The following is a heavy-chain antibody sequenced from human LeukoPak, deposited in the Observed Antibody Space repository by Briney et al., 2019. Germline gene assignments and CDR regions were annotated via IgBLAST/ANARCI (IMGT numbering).Heavy chain of an antibody. V-gene: IGHV4-34*01. CDR3: ARVSATVVVPAAIYYYYGMDV. CDR2: INHSGST. J-gene: IGHJ6*02. D-gene: IGHD2-2*01. Sequence: PSETLSLTCAVYGGSFSGYYWSWIRQPPGKGLEWIGEINHSGSTNYNPSLKSRVTISVDTSKNQFSLKLSSETAADTAVYYCARVSATVVVPAAIYYYYGMDVWGQGTTVTVSS. CDR1: GGSFSGYY.